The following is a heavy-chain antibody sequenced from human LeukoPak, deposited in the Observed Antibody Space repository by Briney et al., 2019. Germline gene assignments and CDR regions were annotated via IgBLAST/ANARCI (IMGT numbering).Heavy chain of an antibody. Sequence: ASVKVSCTVSGYTLTELSMHWVRQAPGKGLEWMGGFDPEDGETIYAQKFQGRVTMTEDTSTDTAYMELSSLRSDDTAVYYCARDGCSSTSCYSYYYYGMDVWGQGATVTVSS. CDR2: FDPEDGET. J-gene: IGHJ6*02. D-gene: IGHD2-2*01. CDR3: ARDGCSSTSCYSYYYYGMDV. CDR1: GYTLTELS. V-gene: IGHV1-24*01.